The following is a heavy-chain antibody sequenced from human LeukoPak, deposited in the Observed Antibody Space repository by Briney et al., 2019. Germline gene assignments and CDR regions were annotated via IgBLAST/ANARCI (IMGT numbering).Heavy chain of an antibody. CDR2: IYYSGST. J-gene: IGHJ4*02. CDR1: GGSISSSSYY. V-gene: IGHV4-39*07. CDR3: ASATPQYSSSWYLV. D-gene: IGHD6-13*01. Sequence: PSETLSLTCTVSGGSISSSSYYWGWLRQPPGKGLEWIGSIYYSGSTYYNPSLKSRVTISVDTSKNQFSLKLSSVTAADTAVYYCASATPQYSSSWYLVWGQGTLVTVSS.